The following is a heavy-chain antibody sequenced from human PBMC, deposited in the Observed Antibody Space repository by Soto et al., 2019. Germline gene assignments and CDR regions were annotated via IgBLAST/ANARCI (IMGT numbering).Heavy chain of an antibody. CDR2: IIPIFGTA. D-gene: IGHD1-26*01. CDR3: AREVVGATYYYYYGMDV. V-gene: IGHV1-69*13. J-gene: IGHJ6*02. CDR1: GGTFSSYA. Sequence: ASVKVSCKASGGTFSSYAISWVRQAPGQGLEWMGGIIPIFGTANYAQKFQGRVTITADESTSTAYMELSSLRSEDTAVYYCAREVVGATYYYYYGMDVWGQGTTVTVSS.